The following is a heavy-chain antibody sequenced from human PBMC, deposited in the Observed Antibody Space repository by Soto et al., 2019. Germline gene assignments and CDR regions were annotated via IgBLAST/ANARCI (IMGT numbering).Heavy chain of an antibody. Sequence: GASVKVSCKASGYTFTSYGISWVRQAPGQGLEWMGWISAYNGNTNYAQKLQGRVTMTTDTSTSTAYMELRSLRSDDTAVYYCARGGIRSSGWSPPDAFDIWGQGTMVTVSS. CDR2: ISAYNGNT. D-gene: IGHD6-19*01. CDR3: ARGGIRSSGWSPPDAFDI. J-gene: IGHJ3*02. CDR1: GYTFTSYG. V-gene: IGHV1-18*01.